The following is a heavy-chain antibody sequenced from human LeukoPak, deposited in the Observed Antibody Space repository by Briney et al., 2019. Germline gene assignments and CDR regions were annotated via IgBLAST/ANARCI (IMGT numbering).Heavy chain of an antibody. Sequence: SETLSLNSTVYGVSISCYYWSWIRQPPGQGLVWFRYIYYSRRTNYNTFLGSLVTISVDTSKNQFALKLSCVTAADTAVYYCARAFRMYALHNWFDPWGQGTLVTVSS. J-gene: IGHJ5*02. V-gene: IGHV4-59*01. CDR2: IYYSRRT. D-gene: IGHD2-8*01. CDR3: ARAFRMYALHNWFDP. CDR1: GVSISCYY.